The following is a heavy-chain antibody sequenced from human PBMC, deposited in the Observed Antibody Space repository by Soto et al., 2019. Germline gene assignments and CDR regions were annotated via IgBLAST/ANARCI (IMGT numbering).Heavy chain of an antibody. CDR2: IYYSGTT. CDR1: DASINSGGYY. D-gene: IGHD2-21*02. CDR3: ARGLIVMLAGIEELINSHFDS. Sequence: LSLTCTVSDASINSGGYYWSWIRQHPGKGLEWIGFIYYSGTTYYNPSLKSRVTTSVDTSKNQFSLRLSSVTAADTAVYYCARGLIVMLAGIEELINSHFDSWGQGTLGTVS. V-gene: IGHV4-31*03. J-gene: IGHJ4*02.